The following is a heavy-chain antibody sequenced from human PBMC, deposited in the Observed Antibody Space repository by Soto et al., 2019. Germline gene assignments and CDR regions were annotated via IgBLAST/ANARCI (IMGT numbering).Heavy chain of an antibody. J-gene: IGHJ4*02. Sequence: PGGSLRLSCAASGFTFSTYAMTWVRQAPGKGLEWVSGISASGGSTYYVDSVKGLFIISRDNSKNTLFLQMNSLRAEDTAVYYCAKRRGGLTSYFDSWGLGTLVTVSS. CDR2: ISASGGST. V-gene: IGHV3-23*01. CDR1: GFTFSTYA. D-gene: IGHD3-16*01. CDR3: AKRRGGLTSYFDS.